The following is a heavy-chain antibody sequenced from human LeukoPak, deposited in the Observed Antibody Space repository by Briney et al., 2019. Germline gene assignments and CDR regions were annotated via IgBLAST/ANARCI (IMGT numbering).Heavy chain of an antibody. Sequence: SETLSLTCGVSGGSIDITNYWSWVRQAPGKGLEWIGEISHDGTTNHNPSLRSRVAMSLDRANNQFSLSLTSVTAADTAVYYCTREDRPFCPFAYWGQGVLATVSS. CDR3: TREDRPFCPFAY. V-gene: IGHV4-4*02. CDR1: GGSIDITNY. J-gene: IGHJ4*02. D-gene: IGHD3-22*01. CDR2: ISHDGTT.